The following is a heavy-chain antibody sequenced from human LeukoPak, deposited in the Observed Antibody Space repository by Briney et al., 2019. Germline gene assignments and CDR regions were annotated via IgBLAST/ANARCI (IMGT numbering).Heavy chain of an antibody. D-gene: IGHD2-2*01. CDR1: GGSISSGGYY. CDR2: IYYSGST. J-gene: IGHJ5*02. CDR3: ARGHGPRYCSSTSCYRYNWFDP. V-gene: IGHV4-31*03. Sequence: SETLSLTCTVSGGSISSGGYYWSWIRQHPGKGLEWIGYIYYSGSTYYNPSLKSRVTISVDTSKNQFSLKLSSVTAADTAVYYCARGHGPRYCSSTSCYRYNWFDPWGQGTLVTVSS.